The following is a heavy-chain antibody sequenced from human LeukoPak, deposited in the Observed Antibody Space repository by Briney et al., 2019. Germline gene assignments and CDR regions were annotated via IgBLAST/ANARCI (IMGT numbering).Heavy chain of an antibody. J-gene: IGHJ4*02. D-gene: IGHD3-16*01. V-gene: IGHV3-23*01. CDR3: AKVRWGSDNALDS. CDR2: ISGSGRDT. CDR1: GFNFSSYG. Sequence: GGTLRLSCAASGFNFSSYGMTWVRQAPGKGLEWVSIISGSGRDTYYADSVKGRFTISRDKSKNTLYLQMNSLRAEDTAVYYCAKVRWGSDNALDSWGQGTLVTASS.